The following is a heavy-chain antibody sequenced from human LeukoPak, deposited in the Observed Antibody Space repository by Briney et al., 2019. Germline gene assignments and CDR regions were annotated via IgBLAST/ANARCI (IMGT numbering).Heavy chain of an antibody. V-gene: IGHV4-31*03. Sequence: SQTLSLTCTVSGGSISSGGYYWSWIRQHPGKGLERIGYIYYSGSTYYNPSLKSRVTISVDTSKNHFSLKLSSVTAADTAVYYCARGYCSSTSCSKNWFDPWGQGTLVTVSS. CDR1: GGSISSGGYY. CDR3: ARGYCSSTSCSKNWFDP. CDR2: IYYSGST. J-gene: IGHJ5*02. D-gene: IGHD2-2*01.